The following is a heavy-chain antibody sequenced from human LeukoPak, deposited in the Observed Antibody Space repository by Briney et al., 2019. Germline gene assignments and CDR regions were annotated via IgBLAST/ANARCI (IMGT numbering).Heavy chain of an antibody. D-gene: IGHD3-22*01. CDR3: AKDPHYDSSGYSFDP. J-gene: IGHJ5*02. CDR1: GYTFTSYG. CDR2: ISAYNGNT. Sequence: ASVKVSCKASGYTFTSYGISWVRQAPGQGLEWMGWISAYNGNTNYAQKLQGRVTMTTDTSTSTAYMELRSLRSDDTAVYYCAKDPHYDSSGYSFDPWGQGTLVTVSS. V-gene: IGHV1-18*01.